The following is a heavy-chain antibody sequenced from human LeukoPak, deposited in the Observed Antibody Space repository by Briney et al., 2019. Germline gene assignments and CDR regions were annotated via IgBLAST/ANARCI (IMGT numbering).Heavy chain of an antibody. CDR2: IYYSGST. D-gene: IGHD3-10*01. J-gene: IGHJ4*02. Sequence: SETLSLTCTVSGGSISSGGYYWSWIRQHPGKGLEWIGYIYYSGSTNYNPSLKSRVTISVDTSKNQFSLKLSSVTAADTAVYYCARASGYYYGSGSYYSPFDYWGQGTLVTVSS. CDR3: ARASGYYYGSGSYYSPFDY. V-gene: IGHV4-61*08. CDR1: GGSISSGGYY.